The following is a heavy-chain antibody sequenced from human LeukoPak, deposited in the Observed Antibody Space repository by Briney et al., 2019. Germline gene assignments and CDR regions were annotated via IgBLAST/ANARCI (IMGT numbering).Heavy chain of an antibody. CDR1: GFTVSSNY. CDR2: ISGSGGST. D-gene: IGHD2-15*01. V-gene: IGHV3-23*01. J-gene: IGHJ4*02. Sequence: SGGSLRLSCAASGFTVSSNYMSWVRQAPGKGLEWVSAISGSGGSTYYADSVKGRFTISRDNSKNTLYLQMNSLRAEDTAVYYCAKDLSYCSGGSCYPNYFDYWGQGTLVTVSS. CDR3: AKDLSYCSGGSCYPNYFDY.